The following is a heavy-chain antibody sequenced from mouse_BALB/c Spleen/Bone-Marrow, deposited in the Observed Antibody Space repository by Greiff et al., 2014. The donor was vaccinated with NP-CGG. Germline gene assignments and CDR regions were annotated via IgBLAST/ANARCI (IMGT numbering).Heavy chain of an antibody. J-gene: IGHJ4*01. V-gene: IGHV7-3*02. CDR2: IRNKANGYTT. CDR1: GFTFTDYF. Sequence: EVQLVESGGGLVQPGGSLRLSCATSGFTFTDYFMTWVRQPPGKALEWLGFIRNKANGYTTEYSASVKGRFTISRDNSQSILYLQMNTLRPEDSATYHCASSYALDSWGPGTSVTVSS. CDR3: ASSYALDS.